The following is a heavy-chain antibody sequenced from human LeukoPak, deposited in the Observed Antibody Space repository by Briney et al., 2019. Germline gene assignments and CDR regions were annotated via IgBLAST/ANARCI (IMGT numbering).Heavy chain of an antibody. CDR1: GFTFSSYA. D-gene: IGHD1-26*01. Sequence: PRRSLRLSCVASGFTFSSYAMHWVRQAPGKGLEWVAVISYDGSNKYYADSVKGRFTISRDNSKNTLYLQMNSLRAEDTAVYYCAGDRGVGAAFDYWGQGTLVTVSS. J-gene: IGHJ4*02. CDR3: AGDRGVGAAFDY. V-gene: IGHV3-30-3*01. CDR2: ISYDGSNK.